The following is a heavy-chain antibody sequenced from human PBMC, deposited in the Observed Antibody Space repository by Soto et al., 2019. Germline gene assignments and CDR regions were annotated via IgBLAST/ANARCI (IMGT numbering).Heavy chain of an antibody. Sequence: EVELVESGGGLVQAGGSLRVSCGVSGFTSSDHYMDWVRQAPGKGLEWVVRTANKRRRYTTEYAASVKGRFIISRDDSKNSVYLQMNSMKIEDTAVYYCARAGFGHGLDVWCQGTTVTVSS. V-gene: IGHV3-72*01. J-gene: IGHJ6*02. CDR2: TANKRRRYTT. CDR1: GFTSSDHY. D-gene: IGHD3-16*01. CDR3: ARAGFGHGLDV.